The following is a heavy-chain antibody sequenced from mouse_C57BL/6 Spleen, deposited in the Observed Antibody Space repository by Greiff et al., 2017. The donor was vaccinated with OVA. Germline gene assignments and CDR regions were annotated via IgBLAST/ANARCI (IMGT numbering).Heavy chain of an antibody. Sequence: QVQLQQPGAELVRPGSSVKLSCKASGYTFTSYWMDWVKQRPGQGLEWIGNIYPSDSETHYNQKFQDKATLTVDKSSSTAYMQLSSLTSEDSAVYYCARPGGWYFDVWGTGTTVTVSS. CDR3: ARPGGWYFDV. CDR2: IYPSDSET. J-gene: IGHJ1*03. V-gene: IGHV1-61*01. CDR1: GYTFTSYW.